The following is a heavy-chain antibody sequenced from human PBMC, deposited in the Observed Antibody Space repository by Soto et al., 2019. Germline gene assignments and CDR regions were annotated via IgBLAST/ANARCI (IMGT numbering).Heavy chain of an antibody. V-gene: IGHV5-51*01. Sequence: PGESLKISCKGSRYSFTTYWIGWVRQMPGKGLEWMGIIYPGDSDTRYSPSFQGQVNISADKSINTAYLQWSSLKASDTAMYYCARHLSVSRVAASLIWGQGTMVTVSS. CDR1: RYSFTTYW. D-gene: IGHD6-13*01. CDR2: IYPGDSDT. J-gene: IGHJ3*02. CDR3: ARHLSVSRVAASLI.